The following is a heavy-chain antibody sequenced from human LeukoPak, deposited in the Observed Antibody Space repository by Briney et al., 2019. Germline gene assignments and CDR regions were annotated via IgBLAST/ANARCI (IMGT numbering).Heavy chain of an antibody. CDR3: SNDSVHRYCYAGG. CDR1: GYTFTGYY. J-gene: IGHJ4*02. D-gene: IGHD5-18*01. Sequence: ASVKVSCKASGYTFTGYYMHWVRQAPGQGLEWMGWINPNSGGTNYAQEFQGRVTMTRDTSISTAYMELSRLRSDDAAVNYCSNDSVHRYCYAGGWGQGTLVTVSS. CDR2: INPNSGGT. V-gene: IGHV1-2*02.